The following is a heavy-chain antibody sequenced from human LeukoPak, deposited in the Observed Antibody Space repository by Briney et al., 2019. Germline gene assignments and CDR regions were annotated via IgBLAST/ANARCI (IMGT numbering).Heavy chain of an antibody. Sequence: HSGGSLRLSCAASGFTFSSYSMNWVRQAPGKGLEWVSYISSSSSTIYYADSVKGRFTISRDNAKNSLYLQMNSLRAEDTAVYYCARGSDYGGNYFDYWGQGTLVTVSS. CDR1: GFTFSSYS. J-gene: IGHJ4*02. CDR3: ARGSDYGGNYFDY. CDR2: ISSSSSTI. V-gene: IGHV3-48*01. D-gene: IGHD4-17*01.